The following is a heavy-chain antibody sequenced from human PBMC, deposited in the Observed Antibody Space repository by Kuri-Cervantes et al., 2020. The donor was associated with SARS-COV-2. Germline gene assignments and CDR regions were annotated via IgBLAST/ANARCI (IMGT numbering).Heavy chain of an antibody. CDR2: ISYDGSSK. CDR1: GFTFSSYA. J-gene: IGHJ3*02. V-gene: IGHV3-30-3*01. D-gene: IGHD6-13*01. CDR3: ARDMFQQLVEVAAFDI. Sequence: GESLKISCAASGFTFSSYAMHWVRQAPGKGLEWVAVISYDGSSKYYADSVKGRFTISRDNSKNTLYLQMNSLRAEDTAVYYCARDMFQQLVEVAAFDIWGQGTMVTVSS.